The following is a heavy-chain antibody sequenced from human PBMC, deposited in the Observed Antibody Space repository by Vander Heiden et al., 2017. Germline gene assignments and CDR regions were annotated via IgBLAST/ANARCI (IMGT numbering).Heavy chain of an antibody. J-gene: IGHJ5*02. CDR3: AKDRDKHYLSWFDP. Sequence: EVQLLESRGGLVQPGGSQRLSCAASGSTFSRYGMCWVRQAPGKGLGWVAGISGSGGGKYYAESVKGRFTVSRDNSKNTLYLEMNSLRAEDTAVYYCAKDRDKHYLSWFDPWGQGTLVSVSS. CDR1: GSTFSRYG. D-gene: IGHD3-10*01. CDR2: ISGSGGGK. V-gene: IGHV3-23*01.